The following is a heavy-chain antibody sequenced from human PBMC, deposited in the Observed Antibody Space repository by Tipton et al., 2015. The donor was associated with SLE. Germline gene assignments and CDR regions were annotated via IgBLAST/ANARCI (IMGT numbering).Heavy chain of an antibody. D-gene: IGHD3-22*01. J-gene: IGHJ6*02. CDR2: INHSGST. CDR3: ARMIVVVDYYGMDV. V-gene: IGHV4-34*01. Sequence: TLSLTCAVYGGSFSGYYWSCIRQPPGKGLEWIGEINHSGSTNYNPSLKSRVTISVDTSKNQFSLKLSSVTAADTAVYYCARMIVVVDYYGMDVWGQGTTVTVSS. CDR1: GGSFSGYY.